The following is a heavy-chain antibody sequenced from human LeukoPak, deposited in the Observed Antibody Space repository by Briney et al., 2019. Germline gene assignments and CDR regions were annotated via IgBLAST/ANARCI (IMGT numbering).Heavy chain of an antibody. CDR2: ISDSSGST. CDR3: AKGSDGNRYGYHDY. J-gene: IGHJ4*02. D-gene: IGHD5-18*01. V-gene: IGHV3-23*01. CDR1: GFTFSSYG. Sequence: WGSLRLSCAASGFTFSSYGMSWVRQAPGKGLEWVSAISDSSGSTNYSDSVKGRFTFARDNSKKMLYLQITSLRADDTAVYYSAKGSDGNRYGYHDYWGQGTLVTVSS.